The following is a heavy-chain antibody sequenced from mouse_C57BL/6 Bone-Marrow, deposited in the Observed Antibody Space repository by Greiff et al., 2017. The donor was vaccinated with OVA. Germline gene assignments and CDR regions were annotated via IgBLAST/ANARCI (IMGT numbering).Heavy chain of an antibody. CDR2: INPNSGST. V-gene: IGHV1-64*01. CDR1: GYTFTSYW. Sequence: VQLQQPGAELVKPGASVKLSCKASGYTFTSYWMHWVKQRPGQGLEWIGMINPNSGSTNYNEKFKSKATLTADKSSSTAYMQLSSLTSEDSAVYFCARENYGNYWYFDVWGTGTTVTVSS. J-gene: IGHJ1*03. CDR3: ARENYGNYWYFDV. D-gene: IGHD2-1*01.